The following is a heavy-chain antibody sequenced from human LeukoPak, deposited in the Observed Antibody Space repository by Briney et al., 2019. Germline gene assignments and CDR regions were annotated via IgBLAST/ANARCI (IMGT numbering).Heavy chain of an antibody. Sequence: GGSLRLSCVASGFTFYNYAMHWVRQAPGKGLEYVSAIGGNGDTSYYADSVKGRFTISRDNSKNTVYLQLGSLRTEDMAVYYCATRHEYSYPYWGQGTLLTVSS. V-gene: IGHV3-64*02. CDR2: IGGNGDTS. D-gene: IGHD5-18*01. CDR3: ATRHEYSYPY. J-gene: IGHJ4*02. CDR1: GFTFYNYA.